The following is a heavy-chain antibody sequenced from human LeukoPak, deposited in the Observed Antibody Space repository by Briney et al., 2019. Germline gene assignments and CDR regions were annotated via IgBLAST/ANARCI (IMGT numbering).Heavy chain of an antibody. D-gene: IGHD2-8*02. CDR3: ATYRQVLLPFES. Sequence: GGSLRLSCAASGFTFNNYGMHWVRQAPGKGLEWVAFIRYNGNNQYYADSVKGRFTISRDNSKNTLYLQMNSLRAEDTAIYYCATYRQVLLPFESWGQETLVTVSS. V-gene: IGHV3-30*02. J-gene: IGHJ4*02. CDR1: GFTFNNYG. CDR2: IRYNGNNQ.